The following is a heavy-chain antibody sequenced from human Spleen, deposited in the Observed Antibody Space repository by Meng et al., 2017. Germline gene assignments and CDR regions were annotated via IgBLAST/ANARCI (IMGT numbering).Heavy chain of an antibody. V-gene: IGHV4-34*01. CDR1: GGSFSGYY. D-gene: IGHD6-19*01. CDR3: ARGRGSGWYFHHFDY. J-gene: IGHJ4*02. Sequence: QGELQQWGAGLLKPSETPSLTCAVYGGSFSGYYWSWIRQPPGKGLEWIGEINHSGSTNYNPSLKSRVTISVDTSKNQFSLKLSSVTAADTAVFYCARGRGSGWYFHHFDYWGQGTLVTVSS. CDR2: INHSGST.